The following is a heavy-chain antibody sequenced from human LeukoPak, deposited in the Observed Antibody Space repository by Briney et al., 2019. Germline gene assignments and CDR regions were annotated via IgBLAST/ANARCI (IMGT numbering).Heavy chain of an antibody. CDR1: GYTFTDYY. D-gene: IGHD5-12*01. CDR3: ARSLATMNFDY. V-gene: IGHV1-2*02. Sequence: GASVKVSCKASGYTFTDYYIHWVRQAPGQGLEWMGWINPNSGGTSYAQNFQGRVTMTRDTSISTAYMELRSLRSDDTAVYYCARSLATMNFDYWGQGTLVTVSS. CDR2: INPNSGGT. J-gene: IGHJ4*02.